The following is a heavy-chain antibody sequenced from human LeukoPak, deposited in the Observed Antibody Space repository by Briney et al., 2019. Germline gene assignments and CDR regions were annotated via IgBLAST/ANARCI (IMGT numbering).Heavy chain of an antibody. D-gene: IGHD3-22*01. V-gene: IGHV1-69*13. J-gene: IGHJ1*01. CDR3: ARGGPGYYSDNTGSRGYFKH. Sequence: SVKVSCKTSGDTFSTYAISWVRQAPGQGLEWMGSIIPIYATPNYAQKLQGRLTITADESTTTAYMELTSLRSEDTAVYFCARGGPGYYSDNTGSRGYFKHWGQGTLVTVSS. CDR2: IIPIYATP. CDR1: GDTFSTYA.